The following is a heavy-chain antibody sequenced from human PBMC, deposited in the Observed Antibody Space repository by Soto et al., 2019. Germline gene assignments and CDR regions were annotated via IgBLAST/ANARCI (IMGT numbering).Heavy chain of an antibody. CDR1: RFTFRSYG. CDR3: ARDNIVCAYFFDY. J-gene: IGHJ4*02. V-gene: IGHV3-33*01. CDR2: IWYDGSNK. Sequence: RGPLRLSCAAPRFTFRSYGIHGVRQAPGKGLEWVGIIWYDGSNKYYADSVKGRFTISRDSSKNTVYLQMDSLRVEYSAVYYCARDNIVCAYFFDYWGQG. D-gene: IGHD1-26*01.